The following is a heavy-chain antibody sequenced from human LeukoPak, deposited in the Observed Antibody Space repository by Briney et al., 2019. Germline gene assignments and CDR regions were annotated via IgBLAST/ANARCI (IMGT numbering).Heavy chain of an antibody. V-gene: IGHV4-4*02. CDR2: IFHSGAT. CDR3: AKGKTSDYVKHLDT. J-gene: IGHJ5*02. CDR1: GASISSSYW. D-gene: IGHD3-16*01. Sequence: PSETLSLTCAVSGASISSSYWWSWVRQPPGKGLEWIGEIFHSGATNYDPSLKSRVTMSIDKSKNQFPLKLNSVTAADTAVYFCAKGKTSDYVKHLDTWGQGTLVTVSS.